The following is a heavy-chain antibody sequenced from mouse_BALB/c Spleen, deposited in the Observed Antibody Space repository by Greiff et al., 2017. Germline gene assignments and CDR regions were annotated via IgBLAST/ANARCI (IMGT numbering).Heavy chain of an antibody. D-gene: IGHD2-1*01. Sequence: EVQLQESGPGLVKPSQSLSLTCSVTGYSITSGYYWNWIRQFPGNKLEWMGYISYDGSNNYNPSLKNRISITRDTSKNQFFLKLNSVTTEDTATYYCEGGNYGYAMDYWGQGTSVTVSS. J-gene: IGHJ4*01. CDR2: ISYDGSN. CDR1: GYSITSGYY. V-gene: IGHV3-6*02. CDR3: EGGNYGYAMDY.